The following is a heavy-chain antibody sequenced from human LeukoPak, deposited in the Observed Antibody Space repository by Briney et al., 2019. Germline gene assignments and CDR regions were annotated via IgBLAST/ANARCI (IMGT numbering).Heavy chain of an antibody. CDR1: GGSVSSGSYY. CDR3: ASGVGDGYNWFFDY. D-gene: IGHD5-24*01. Sequence: PSETLSLTCTVSGGSVSSGSYYWSWIRQPPGKGLEWIGYIYYSGSTNYNPSLKSRVTISVDTSKNQFSLKLSSVTAEDTAVYYCASGVGDGYNWFFDYWGQGTLVTVSS. CDR2: IYYSGST. J-gene: IGHJ4*02. V-gene: IGHV4-61*01.